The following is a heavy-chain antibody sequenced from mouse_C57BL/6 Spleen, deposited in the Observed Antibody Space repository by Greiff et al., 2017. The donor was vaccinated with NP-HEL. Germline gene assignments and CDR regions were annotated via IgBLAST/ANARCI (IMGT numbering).Heavy chain of an antibody. CDR1: GYTFTDYY. D-gene: IGHD2-2*01. Sequence: EVQLQQSGPVLVKPGASVKMSCKASGYTFTDYYMNWVKQSHGKSLEWIGVINPYNGGTSYNQKFKGKATLTVDKSSSTAYMELNSLTSEDSAVYYCARWGYDSYYFDYWGQGTTLTVSS. J-gene: IGHJ2*01. V-gene: IGHV1-19*01. CDR3: ARWGYDSYYFDY. CDR2: INPYNGGT.